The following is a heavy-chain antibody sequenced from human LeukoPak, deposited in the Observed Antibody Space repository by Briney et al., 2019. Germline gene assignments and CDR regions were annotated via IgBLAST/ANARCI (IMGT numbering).Heavy chain of an antibody. D-gene: IGHD1-26*01. V-gene: IGHV3-33*01. CDR1: GFTFSSYG. CDR2: IWYDGSNK. Sequence: PGGSLRLSCAASGFTFSSYGMHWVRQAPGKGLEWVAVIWYDGSNKYYADSVKGRFTISRDNSKNTLYLQMNSLRAEDTAVYYCARDLGPWSYHASWYYYYYGMDVWGQGTTVTVSS. CDR3: ARDLGPWSYHASWYYYYYGMDV. J-gene: IGHJ6*02.